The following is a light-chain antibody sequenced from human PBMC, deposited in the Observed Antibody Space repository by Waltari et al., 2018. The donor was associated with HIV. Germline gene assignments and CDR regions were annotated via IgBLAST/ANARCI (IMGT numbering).Light chain of an antibody. CDR2: RSI. CDR3: AAWDDSLSVVV. V-gene: IGLV1-47*01. Sequence: QSVLTQPPSASGTPGQRVTISCSGSSSNIERNYVYWYQQLPGTAPKLLIYRSIQRPAGVPDRFSGSKSGTSASLAISGLRSEDEADYYCAAWDDSLSVVVFGGGTKLTVL. CDR1: SSNIERNY. J-gene: IGLJ2*01.